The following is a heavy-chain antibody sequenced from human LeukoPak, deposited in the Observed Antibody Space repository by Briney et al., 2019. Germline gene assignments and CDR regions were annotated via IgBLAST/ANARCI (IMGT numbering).Heavy chain of an antibody. Sequence: SETLSLSCAVYGGSFSGYQWTWVRQSPGMGLEWIGEINPSGRTNYNPSLKSRVIISVDTSKNQFSLRLSSGTAADTAIYYCARALTVQDFYYYMDVWGEGTTVTVSS. D-gene: IGHD2-8*02. CDR1: GGSFSGYQ. V-gene: IGHV4-34*01. J-gene: IGHJ6*03. CDR3: ARALTVQDFYYYMDV. CDR2: INPSGRT.